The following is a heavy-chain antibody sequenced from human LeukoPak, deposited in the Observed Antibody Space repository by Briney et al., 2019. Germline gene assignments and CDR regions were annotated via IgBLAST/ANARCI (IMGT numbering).Heavy chain of an antibody. CDR3: AIEFIPFTFGGHNSFDY. V-gene: IGHV3-11*04. D-gene: IGHD3-16*01. CDR2: ISSGGSTI. J-gene: IGHJ4*02. Sequence: GGTLSLSCAASGFIFSDYYMSWIRQAPGKGLEWLSFISSGGSTIYYADSVKGRFTISRDNSTNTLYLQMNSLRAADAAVYYCAIEFIPFTFGGHNSFDYWGQGSLVTVSS. CDR1: GFIFSDYY.